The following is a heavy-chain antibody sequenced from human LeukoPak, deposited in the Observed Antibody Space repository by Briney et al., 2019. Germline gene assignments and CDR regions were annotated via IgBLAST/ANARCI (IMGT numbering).Heavy chain of an antibody. J-gene: IGHJ4*02. V-gene: IGHV4-59*01. CDR1: SGSISSYY. D-gene: IGHD3-3*01. CDR3: ARGWIWSGYYANYYFDY. CDR2: IYYSGST. Sequence: SETLSLSCTVSSGSISSYYWSWIRQPPGKGLEWIGYIYYSGSTNYNPSLKSRVTISVDTSKNQFSLKLSSVTAADTAVYYCARGWIWSGYYANYYFDYWGQGTLVTVSS.